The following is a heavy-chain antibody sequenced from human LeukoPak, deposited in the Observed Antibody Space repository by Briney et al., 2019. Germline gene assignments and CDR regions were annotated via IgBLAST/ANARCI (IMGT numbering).Heavy chain of an antibody. J-gene: IGHJ3*02. D-gene: IGHD3-10*01. Sequence: EASVKVSCKASGYTFTSYDINWVRQATGQGLEWMGWVNPNSGNTGYAQKFQGRVTITRNTSISTAYMELSSLRSEDTAVYYCARALLWFGELMFAFDIWGQGTMVTVSS. CDR1: GYTFTSYD. CDR2: VNPNSGNT. V-gene: IGHV1-8*01. CDR3: ARALLWFGELMFAFDI.